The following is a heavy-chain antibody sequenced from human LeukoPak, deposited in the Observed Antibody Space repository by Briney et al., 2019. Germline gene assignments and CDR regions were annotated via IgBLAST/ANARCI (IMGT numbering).Heavy chain of an antibody. J-gene: IGHJ5*02. Sequence: SETLSLTCTVSGGSISSYYWSWIRQPPGKGLEWIGYIYYSGSTNHNPSLKSRVTISVDTSKNQFSLKLSSVTAADTAVYYCARVKRVVITKDLWFDPWGQGTLVTVSS. CDR1: GGSISSYY. V-gene: IGHV4-59*01. D-gene: IGHD3-22*01. CDR2: IYYSGST. CDR3: ARVKRVVITKDLWFDP.